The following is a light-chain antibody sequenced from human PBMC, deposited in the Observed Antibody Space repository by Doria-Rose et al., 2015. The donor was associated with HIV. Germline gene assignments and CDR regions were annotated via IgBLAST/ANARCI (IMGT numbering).Light chain of an antibody. Sequence: TQSPGTLSLPPGERATLSCRASQSFSSTYLAWYQQKPGQAPSLLIYDGSTMTTGIPDRFSDSGSGTDFPLTINRLEPEDFALYYCHQYGTSWTFGQGTKVE. CDR2: DGS. J-gene: IGKJ1*01. V-gene: IGKV3-20*01. CDR3: HQYGTSWT. CDR1: QSFSSTY.